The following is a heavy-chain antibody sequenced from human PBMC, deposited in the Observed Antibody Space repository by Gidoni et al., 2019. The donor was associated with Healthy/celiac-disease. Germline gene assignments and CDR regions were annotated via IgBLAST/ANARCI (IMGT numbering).Heavy chain of an antibody. J-gene: IGHJ4*02. CDR3: AREPIRGLIDY. Sequence: QVQLQESGPGLVKPSQTLSLTCTVSGGSISSGSYYWSWIRQPAAKGLEWIGRIYTSGSTNYNPSLKSRVTISVDTSKNQFSLKLSSVTAADTAVYYCAREPIRGLIDYWGQGTLVTVSS. D-gene: IGHD3-10*01. CDR1: GGSISSGSYY. V-gene: IGHV4-61*02. CDR2: IYTSGST.